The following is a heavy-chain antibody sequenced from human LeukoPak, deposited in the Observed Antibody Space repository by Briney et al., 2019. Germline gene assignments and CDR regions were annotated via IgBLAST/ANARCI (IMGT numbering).Heavy chain of an antibody. CDR2: IYYTGNT. V-gene: IGHV4-61*03. Sequence: PSETLSLTCTVSGDSVSNGNYYWSWLRQPPGKALEWIGYIYYTGNTYYNPSLEGRVTISVDTSKNHFSVKLSSVTAADTAVYYCARSQNYYGSGDYWSQGTLVTVSS. J-gene: IGHJ4*02. CDR1: GDSVSNGNYY. CDR3: ARSQNYYGSGDY. D-gene: IGHD3-10*01.